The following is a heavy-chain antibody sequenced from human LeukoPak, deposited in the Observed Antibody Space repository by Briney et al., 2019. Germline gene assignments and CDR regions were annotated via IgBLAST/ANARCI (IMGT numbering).Heavy chain of an antibody. CDR2: ISSSSSYI. J-gene: IGHJ4*02. CDR1: GFTFSSYS. CDR3: ARDPGIRGFDY. V-gene: IGHV3-21*01. D-gene: IGHD3-10*01. Sequence: PGGSLRLSCAASGFTFSSYSMNWVRQAPGEGLEWVSSISSSSSYIYYANSLKGRFTISRDSAKNSLYLQMNSLRAEDTAVYYCARDPGIRGFDYWGQGTLVTVSS.